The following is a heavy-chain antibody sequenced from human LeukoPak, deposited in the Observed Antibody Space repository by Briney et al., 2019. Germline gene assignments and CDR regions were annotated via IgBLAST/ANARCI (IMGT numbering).Heavy chain of an antibody. V-gene: IGHV4-39*07. CDR2: IYYSGST. CDR3: ARETSQKGAHYMDV. D-gene: IGHD3-16*01. CDR1: GGSISSYY. Sequence: SETLSLTCTVSGGSISSYYWGWIRQPPGKGLEWIGSIYYSGSTPYNPSLKSRVTISVDTSKNQFSLKVSSVTAADTAVYYCARETSQKGAHYMDVWGKGTTVTISS. J-gene: IGHJ6*03.